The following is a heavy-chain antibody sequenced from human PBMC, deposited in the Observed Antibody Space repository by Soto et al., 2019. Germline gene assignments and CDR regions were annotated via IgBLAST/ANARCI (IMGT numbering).Heavy chain of an antibody. V-gene: IGHV3-33*01. CDR2: IWYDGSNK. Sequence: QVQLVESGGGVVQPGRSLRLPCAASGFTFSSYGMHWVRQAPGKGLEWVAVIWYDGSNKYYADSVKGRFTISRDNSKNTLYLQMHSLRAEDTAVYYCARGETYYYGSGSYFDIWGQGTMVTVSS. J-gene: IGHJ3*02. CDR1: GFTFSSYG. D-gene: IGHD3-10*01. CDR3: ARGETYYYGSGSYFDI.